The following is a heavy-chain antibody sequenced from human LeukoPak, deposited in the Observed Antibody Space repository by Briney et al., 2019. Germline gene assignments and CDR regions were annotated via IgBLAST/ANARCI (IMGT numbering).Heavy chain of an antibody. J-gene: IGHJ4*02. CDR3: ARVGRAARAFDY. CDR1: GFTFSSYV. D-gene: IGHD6-6*01. CDR2: IWYDGSNK. Sequence: PGGSLRLSCAASGFTFSSYVMHWVRQAPGKGLEWVALIWYDGSNKYYADSVKGRFTISRDNSKDTLYLQMNSLRAEDTAVYYCARVGRAARAFDYWGQGTLVTVSS. V-gene: IGHV3-33*08.